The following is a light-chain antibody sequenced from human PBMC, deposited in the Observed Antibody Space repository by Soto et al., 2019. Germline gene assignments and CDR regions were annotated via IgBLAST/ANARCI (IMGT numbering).Light chain of an antibody. CDR3: GTWDSSVRAGV. Sequence: QSVLTQPPSVSAAPGQKVTISCSGSGSNIGKNSVSWYQQLPGTAPKLLIYDNYKRPSGIPDRFSGSRSGTSATLGITGFQTGDEADYYCGTWDSSVRAGVFGTGTKVTVL. CDR1: GSNIGKNS. V-gene: IGLV1-51*01. J-gene: IGLJ1*01. CDR2: DNY.